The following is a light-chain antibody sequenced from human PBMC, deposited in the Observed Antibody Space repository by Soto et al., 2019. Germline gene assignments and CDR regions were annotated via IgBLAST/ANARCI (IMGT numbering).Light chain of an antibody. CDR1: QSVSSSY. Sequence: EIVLTQSPGTLSLSPGERATLSCRASQSVSSSYLAWYQQKPGQAPRLLIYGASSRATGIPDRFSGSGSGTDFTLTISRLEPEDFAVYSCQQYGSLLITVGQGTKVDIK. CDR2: GAS. CDR3: QQYGSLLIT. J-gene: IGKJ1*01. V-gene: IGKV3-20*01.